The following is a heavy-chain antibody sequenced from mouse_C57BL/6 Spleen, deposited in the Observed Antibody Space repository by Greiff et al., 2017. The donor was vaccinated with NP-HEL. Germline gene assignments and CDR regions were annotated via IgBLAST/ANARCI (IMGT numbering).Heavy chain of an antibody. V-gene: IGHV1-52*01. J-gene: IGHJ4*01. D-gene: IGHD1-1*01. CDR3: ARDYYGSSYNYAMDY. CDR1: GYTFTSYW. Sequence: QVQLQQSGAELVRPGSSVKLSCKASGYTFTSYWMHWVKQRPIQGLEWIGNIDPSDSETHYNQKFKDKATLTVDKSSSTAYMQLSSLTSEDSAVYYCARDYYGSSYNYAMDYWGQGTSVTVSS. CDR2: IDPSDSET.